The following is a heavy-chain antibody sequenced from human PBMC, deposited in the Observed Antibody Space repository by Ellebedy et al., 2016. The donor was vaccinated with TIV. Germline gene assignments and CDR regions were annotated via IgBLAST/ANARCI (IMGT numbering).Heavy chain of an antibody. J-gene: IGHJ4*02. CDR2: IIPILGIA. V-gene: IGHV1-69*04. Sequence: ASVKVSCKASGYTFTSYGIGWVRQAPGQGLEWMGRIIPILGIANYAQKFQDRVTIIADKSTSTAYMELRSLRSDDTAVYYCARSKNYYDSSGYPDYWGQGTLVTVSS. CDR1: GYTFTSYG. CDR3: ARSKNYYDSSGYPDY. D-gene: IGHD3-22*01.